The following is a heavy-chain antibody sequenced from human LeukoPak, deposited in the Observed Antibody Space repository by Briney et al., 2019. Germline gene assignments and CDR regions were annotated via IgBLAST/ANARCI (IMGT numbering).Heavy chain of an antibody. CDR3: AKDGRVRGVIITLAI. D-gene: IGHD3-10*01. CDR2: ISGSGGST. V-gene: IGHV3-23*01. CDR1: GFTFSSYA. Sequence: GGSQRLSCAASGFTFSSYAMSGVRQAPGKGLEWVTAISGSGGSTYYADSVKGRFTISRDNYKNTLYLQMNSLRAEDRGVYYCAKDGRVRGVIITLAIWGRGTLVTVSS. J-gene: IGHJ4*02.